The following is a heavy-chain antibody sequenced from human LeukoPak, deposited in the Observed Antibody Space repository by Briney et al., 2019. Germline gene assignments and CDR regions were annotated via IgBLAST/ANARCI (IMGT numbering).Heavy chain of an antibody. CDR3: ASYPRSIPTPPFDY. D-gene: IGHD2-21*01. V-gene: IGHV1-2*02. CDR1: GYTFTAQY. J-gene: IGHJ4*02. CDR2: INPNNGDT. Sequence: ASVKVSCKASGYTFTAQYMHWVRRAPGQGLEWMGWINPNNGDTKYAQSFLGRVTMTRDTSTTTAYMELSSLRSDGTAVYFCASYPRSIPTPPFDYWGQGTLVTVSS.